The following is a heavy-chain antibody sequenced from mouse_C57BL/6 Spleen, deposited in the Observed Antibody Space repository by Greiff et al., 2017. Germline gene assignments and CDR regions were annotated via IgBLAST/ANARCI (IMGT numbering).Heavy chain of an antibody. D-gene: IGHD3-3*01. CDR3: ARQGRGAMDY. V-gene: IGHV1-69*01. J-gene: IGHJ4*01. CDR1: GYTFTSYW. CDR2: IGPSDSYT. Sequence: QVQLQQPGAGFVMPGASVKLSCKASGYTFTSYWMHWVKQTPGQGLEWIGEIGPSDSYTNYNQKFKGKSTFTVDKSSSTAYMQLSSLTSKDSAVSYCARQGRGAMDYWGQGTSVTVSS.